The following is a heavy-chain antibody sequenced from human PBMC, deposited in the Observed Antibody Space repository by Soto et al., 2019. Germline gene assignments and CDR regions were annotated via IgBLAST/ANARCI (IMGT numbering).Heavy chain of an antibody. J-gene: IGHJ4*02. V-gene: IGHV5-51*01. CDR3: VRPNFGALTHFDF. CDR1: GYTFTNYW. D-gene: IGHD3-16*01. Sequence: GESLKISCKAIGYTFTNYWIGWARQTPGKGLEWMGTIFPGDSDTRYNPSFEGQVTVSADESISTAYLQWNTLKALDTAMYYCVRPNFGALTHFDFWGQGTLVTVSS. CDR2: IFPGDSDT.